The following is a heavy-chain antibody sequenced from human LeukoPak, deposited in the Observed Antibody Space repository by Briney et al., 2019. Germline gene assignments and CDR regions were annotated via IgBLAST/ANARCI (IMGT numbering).Heavy chain of an antibody. D-gene: IGHD2-8*01. Sequence: GGSLRLSCAASGFTFSSYGMHWVRQAPGKGLEWVAVISYDGSNKYYADSVKGRFTISRDNAKNSLYLQMNSLRAEDTAVYYCARSLRFDPWGQGTLVTVSS. J-gene: IGHJ5*02. CDR1: GFTFSSYG. V-gene: IGHV3-30*03. CDR3: ARSLRFDP. CDR2: ISYDGSNK.